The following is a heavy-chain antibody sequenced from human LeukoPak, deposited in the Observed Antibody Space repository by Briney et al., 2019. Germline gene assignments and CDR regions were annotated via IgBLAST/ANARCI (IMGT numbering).Heavy chain of an antibody. Sequence: GGSLRLSCAASGFTFSSYTMNWVRQPPGKGLEWVSNIGTSSTTIYYADSVRGRFTIFRDNSKNTLYLQMNSLRGEDTAIYYCAKDSSGWDTWFDPWGQGTLVTVSS. CDR1: GFTFSSYT. J-gene: IGHJ5*02. V-gene: IGHV3-48*01. CDR3: AKDSSGWDTWFDP. D-gene: IGHD6-19*01. CDR2: IGTSSTTI.